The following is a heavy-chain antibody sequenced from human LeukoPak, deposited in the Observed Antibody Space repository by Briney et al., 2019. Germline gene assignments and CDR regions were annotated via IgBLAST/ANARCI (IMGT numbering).Heavy chain of an antibody. D-gene: IGHD3-22*01. CDR3: ARDHWSDVVVITEIFDY. CDR2: ISAYNGNT. CDR1: GYTFTSYG. J-gene: IGHJ4*02. V-gene: IGHV1-18*01. Sequence: ASVKVSCKASGYTFTSYGISWVRQAPGQGLEWMGWISAYNGNTNYAQKLRGRVTMTTDTSTSTAYMELRSLRSDDTAVYYCARDHWSDVVVITEIFDYWGQGTLVTVSS.